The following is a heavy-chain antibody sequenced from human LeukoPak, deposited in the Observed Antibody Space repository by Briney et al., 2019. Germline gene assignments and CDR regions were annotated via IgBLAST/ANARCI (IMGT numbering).Heavy chain of an antibody. D-gene: IGHD3-10*01. Sequence: PSGTLSLTCTVSGGSISSYYWSWIRQPAGKGLEWIGRIYTSGSPNYNPSLKSRVTMSVDTSKNQFSLKLRSMTAADTALYYCARGRSATMFDYWGQGTLVTVSS. J-gene: IGHJ4*02. CDR2: IYTSGSP. CDR3: ARGRSATMFDY. V-gene: IGHV4-4*07. CDR1: GGSISSYY.